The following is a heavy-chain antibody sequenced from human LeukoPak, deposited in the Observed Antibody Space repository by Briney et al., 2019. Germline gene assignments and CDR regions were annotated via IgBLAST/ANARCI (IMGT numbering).Heavy chain of an antibody. J-gene: IGHJ4*02. CDR1: GGSISSGGYY. V-gene: IGHV4-31*03. CDR3: ARGSYDSSPLIDY. CDR2: IYYSGST. Sequence: SETLSLTCTVSGGSISSGGYYWSWIRQHPGKGLEWIGYIYYSGSTYYNPSLKSRVTISVDTSKNQISLKLSSVTAADTAVYYCARGSYDSSPLIDYWGQGTLVTVSS. D-gene: IGHD3-22*01.